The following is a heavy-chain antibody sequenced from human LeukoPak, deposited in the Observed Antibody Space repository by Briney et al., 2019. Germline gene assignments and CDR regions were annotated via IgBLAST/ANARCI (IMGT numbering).Heavy chain of an antibody. Sequence: GESLQISCKGSGYIFTSYWISWVRQMPGKGLEWMGRIDPSDSYTNYSPSFQGHVTISADKSISTAYLQWSSLKASDTAMYYCVHSSAINYFDYWGQGTLVTVSS. CDR2: IDPSDSYT. J-gene: IGHJ4*02. CDR3: VHSSAINYFDY. V-gene: IGHV5-10-1*01. D-gene: IGHD6-19*01. CDR1: GYIFTSYW.